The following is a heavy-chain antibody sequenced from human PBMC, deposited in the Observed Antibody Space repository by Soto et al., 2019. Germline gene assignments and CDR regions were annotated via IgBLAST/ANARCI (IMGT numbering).Heavy chain of an antibody. CDR2: ISRDGRDK. J-gene: IGHJ2*01. V-gene: IGHV3-30*04. D-gene: IGHD3-3*01. Sequence: QVQLVESGGGVVQPGRSLRLSCAASGFTFSSYAMHWVRQAPGKGLEWVAVISRDGRDKYHADSVKGRFTISRDNSKNTLYLLMNSLRAEDTAVYYCARRPMTIFGVVKSYWYFDLWGRGTLVTVSS. CDR3: ARRPMTIFGVVKSYWYFDL. CDR1: GFTFSSYA.